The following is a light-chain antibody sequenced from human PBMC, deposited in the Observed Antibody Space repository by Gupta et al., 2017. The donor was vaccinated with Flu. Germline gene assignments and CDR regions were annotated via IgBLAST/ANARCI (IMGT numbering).Light chain of an antibody. CDR1: TSDIGDYKY. V-gene: IGLV2-14*01. CDR2: EVH. CDR3: SSYAKINTRV. Sequence: GQSITISCTGATSDIGDYKYVSWYQHHPGKAPKLIIYEVHNRPSGLSARFSGSKSGYTASLTISGLQAEDEAHYYCSSYAKINTRVFGGGTKLTVL. J-gene: IGLJ3*02.